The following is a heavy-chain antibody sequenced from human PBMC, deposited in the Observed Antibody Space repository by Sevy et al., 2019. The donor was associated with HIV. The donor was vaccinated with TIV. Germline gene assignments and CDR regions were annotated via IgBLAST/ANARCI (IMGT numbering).Heavy chain of an antibody. CDR2: INHSGST. V-gene: IGHV4-34*01. CDR1: GGSFSGYY. CDR3: ARAPPVVVVPGAPSWFDP. D-gene: IGHD2-2*01. J-gene: IGHJ5*02. Sequence: SETLSLTCAVYGGSFSGYYWNWIRQSPGRGLEWIGEINHSGSTHYNPSLKSRVTISVDTSKNQFSLRLNSVTAADTAVYYCARAPPVVVVPGAPSWFDPWGQGTLVTVSS.